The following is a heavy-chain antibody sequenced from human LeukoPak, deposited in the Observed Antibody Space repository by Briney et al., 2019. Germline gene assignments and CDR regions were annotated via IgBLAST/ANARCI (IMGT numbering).Heavy chain of an antibody. Sequence: SETLSLTCAVSGGSISSSNWWSWVRQPPGKGLEWIGEIYHSGSTYYNPSLKSRVTISVDTSKNQFSLKLSSVTAADTAVYYCAAGDWATARGTSYFQHWGQGTLVTVSS. D-gene: IGHD3-16*01. CDR2: IYHSGST. CDR1: GGSISSSNW. CDR3: AAGDWATARGTSYFQH. J-gene: IGHJ1*01. V-gene: IGHV4-4*02.